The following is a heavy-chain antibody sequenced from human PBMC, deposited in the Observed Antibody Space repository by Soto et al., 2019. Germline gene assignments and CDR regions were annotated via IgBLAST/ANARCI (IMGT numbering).Heavy chain of an antibody. CDR1: GYSFTNYN. CDR2: ISTYNGNR. Sequence: ASVKVSCKASGYSFTNYNIGWVRQAPGQGLEWLGWISTYNGNRNYAQKFQGRVTMTTDASTSTADMELRGLRPDDTAVYYCARRGDSSGYYYYFDYWGQGTLVTVSS. D-gene: IGHD3-22*01. J-gene: IGHJ4*02. CDR3: ARRGDSSGYYYYFDY. V-gene: IGHV1-18*01.